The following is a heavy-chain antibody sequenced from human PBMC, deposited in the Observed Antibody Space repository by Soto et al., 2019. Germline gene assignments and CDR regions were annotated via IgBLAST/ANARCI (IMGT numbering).Heavy chain of an antibody. D-gene: IGHD3-3*01. V-gene: IGHV4-34*01. CDR1: GGSFSGYY. J-gene: IGHJ5*02. Sequence: QVQLQQWGAGLLKPSETLSLTCAVYGGSFSGYYWSWIRQPPGKGLEWIGEINHSGSTNYTPSLKSRVTISVDTSKTQFTLKLSSVTAADTAVYYCARGAYSGSGQGGWFDPWGQGTLVTVSS. CDR3: ARGAYSGSGQGGWFDP. CDR2: INHSGST.